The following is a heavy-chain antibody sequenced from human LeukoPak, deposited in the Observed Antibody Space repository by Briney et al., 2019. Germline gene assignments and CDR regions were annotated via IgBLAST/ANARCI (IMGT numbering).Heavy chain of an antibody. CDR3: AKTVGARYSSGWALDY. CDR1: GFTFDDYA. J-gene: IGHJ4*02. D-gene: IGHD6-19*01. CDR2: ISWNSGSI. V-gene: IGHV3-9*01. Sequence: GGSLRLSCAASGFTFDDYAMHWVRQDPGKGLEWVSGISWNSGSIGYADSVKGRFTISRDNAKNSLYLQMNSLRAEDTALYYCAKTVGARYSSGWALDYWGQGTLVTVSS.